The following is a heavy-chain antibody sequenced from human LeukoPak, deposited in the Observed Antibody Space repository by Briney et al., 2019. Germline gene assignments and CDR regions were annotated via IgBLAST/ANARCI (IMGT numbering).Heavy chain of an antibody. CDR1: GFTFSNYA. J-gene: IGHJ6*02. CDR3: ARVWPDYGRVQGYYYDGMDV. D-gene: IGHD4-17*01. Sequence: PGGSLRLSCTASGFTFSNYAIHWVRQAPGKGLEWVAVTSYDGTNKYYADSVKGRFTISRDNSKNTLYLQMNSLRTEDTAVYYCARVWPDYGRVQGYYYDGMDVWGQGTTVTVSS. V-gene: IGHV3-30-3*01. CDR2: TSYDGTNK.